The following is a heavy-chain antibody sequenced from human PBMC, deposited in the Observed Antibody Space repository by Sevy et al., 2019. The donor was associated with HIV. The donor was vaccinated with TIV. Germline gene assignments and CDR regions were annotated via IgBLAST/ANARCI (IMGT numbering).Heavy chain of an antibody. CDR3: TRVNAFFYNSGSKDDAFDI. D-gene: IGHD3-10*01. CDR2: IRNTHYGGTT. J-gene: IGHJ3*02. Sequence: GESLKISCTTSGFTFGDYALSWFRQAPGKGLEWVGFIRNTHYGGTTEYAASVKGIFTISRDDSKSIAYLQMNSLIIEDTAMYYCTRVNAFFYNSGSKDDAFDIWGQGTMVTVSS. V-gene: IGHV3-49*03. CDR1: GFTFGDYA.